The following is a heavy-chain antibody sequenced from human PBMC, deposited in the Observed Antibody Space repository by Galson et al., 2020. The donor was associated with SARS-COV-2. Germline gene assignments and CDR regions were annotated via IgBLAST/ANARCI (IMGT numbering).Heavy chain of an antibody. CDR2: IYYSGST. CDR1: GGSIRSSRYY. Sequence: ETSETLSLTCTVSGGSIRSSRYYWGWIRQPPGKGLEWIGSIYYSGSTYYNPSLKSRVTISLDTSKNQFSLKLSSVSAADTAVYYCAREYCSSTRCFYGMDVWGQGTTVIVTS. D-gene: IGHD2-2*01. CDR3: AREYCSSTRCFYGMDV. V-gene: IGHV4-39*02. J-gene: IGHJ6*02.